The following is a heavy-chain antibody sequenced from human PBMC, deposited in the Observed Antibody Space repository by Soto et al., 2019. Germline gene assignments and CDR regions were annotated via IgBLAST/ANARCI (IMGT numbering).Heavy chain of an antibody. CDR1: GFTFSSYD. D-gene: IGHD6-19*01. J-gene: IGHJ4*02. Sequence: GGSLRLSCAASGFTFSSYDMHWVRQATGKGLEWVSAIGTAGDTYYPGSVKGRFTISRENAKNSLYLQMNSLRAGDTAVYYCARGSLMGDTVAGTFDYWGPGTLVTVYS. V-gene: IGHV3-13*01. CDR2: IGTAGDT. CDR3: ARGSLMGDTVAGTFDY.